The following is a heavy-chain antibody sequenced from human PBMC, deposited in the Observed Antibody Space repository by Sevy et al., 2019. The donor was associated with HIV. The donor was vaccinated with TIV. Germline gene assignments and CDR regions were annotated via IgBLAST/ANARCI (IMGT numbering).Heavy chain of an antibody. Sequence: GGSLRLSCAATGFTFSNYAMHWVRQAPGKGMEWVAIIWSDGAYQYHGDSVKGRFTISRDNSKNTLYLQMNNVRVEDTAVYCCARGGYYYDNAAYYALDSWGQGILVTVSS. V-gene: IGHV3-33*01. CDR2: IWSDGAYQ. CDR3: ARGGYYYDNAAYYALDS. J-gene: IGHJ4*02. CDR1: GFTFSNYA. D-gene: IGHD3-22*01.